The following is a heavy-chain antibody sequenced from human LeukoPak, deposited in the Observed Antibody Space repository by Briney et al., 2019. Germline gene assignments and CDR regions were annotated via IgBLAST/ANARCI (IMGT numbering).Heavy chain of an antibody. CDR3: ARHYVFVSGGSSFDY. V-gene: IGHV4-59*08. CDR1: GGSISSYY. Sequence: SETLSLTCTVSGGSISSYYWSWIRQPPGKGLEWIGYIYYSGSTNYNPSLKSRVTISVDRSKNQFSLKLKSVTASDTAVYYCARHYVFVSGGSSFDYWGLGILVTVSS. CDR2: IYYSGST. J-gene: IGHJ4*02. D-gene: IGHD1-26*01.